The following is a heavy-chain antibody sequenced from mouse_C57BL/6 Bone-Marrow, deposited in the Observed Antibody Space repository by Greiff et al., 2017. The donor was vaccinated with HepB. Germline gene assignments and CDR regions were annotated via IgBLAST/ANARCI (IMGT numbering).Heavy chain of an antibody. CDR1: GYTFTDYN. V-gene: IGHV1-18*01. D-gene: IGHD1-1*02. CDR2: INPNNGGT. J-gene: IGHJ1*03. Sequence: EVQLQQSGPELVKPGASVKITCKASGYTFTDYNMDWVKQSHGKSLEWIGDINPNNGGTIYNQKFKGKATLTVDKSSSTAYMELRSLTSEDTAVYYCARRDYRYFDVWGTGTTVTVSS. CDR3: ARRDYRYFDV.